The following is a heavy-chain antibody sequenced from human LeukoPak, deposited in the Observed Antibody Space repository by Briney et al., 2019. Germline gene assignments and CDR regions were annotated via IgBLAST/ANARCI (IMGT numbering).Heavy chain of an antibody. CDR2: IHPNSGGT. J-gene: IGHJ4*02. CDR3: ARDYGSRRWIY. Sequence: ASVKVSCKASGYTFTGYYLHWVRQAPGQGLEWMGWIHPNSGGTNYAQKFQGRVTMTRDTSISTAYMELSRLRSDDTAVYYCARDYGSRRWIYWGQGTLVTVSS. V-gene: IGHV1-2*02. D-gene: IGHD3-10*01. CDR1: GYTFTGYY.